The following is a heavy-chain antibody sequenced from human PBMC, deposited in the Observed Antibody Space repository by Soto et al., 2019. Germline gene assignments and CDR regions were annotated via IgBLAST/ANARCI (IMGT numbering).Heavy chain of an antibody. CDR1: GFTFSSYA. CDR3: ARDQGGTTLYYHGMDV. V-gene: IGHV3-30-3*01. J-gene: IGHJ6*02. CDR2: ISYDGSNK. D-gene: IGHD1-7*01. Sequence: GGSLRLSCAASGFTFSSYAMHWVRQAPGQRLEWVELISYDGSNKYYADSVKGRFTISRDNSKNTLYLQMNSLRPEDTAVYHCARDQGGTTLYYHGMDVWGQGTTVTVSS.